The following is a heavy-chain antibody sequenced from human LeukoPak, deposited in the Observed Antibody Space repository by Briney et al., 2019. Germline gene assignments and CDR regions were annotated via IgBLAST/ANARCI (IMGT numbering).Heavy chain of an antibody. J-gene: IGHJ4*02. D-gene: IGHD7-27*01. CDR3: ANLGWGNSYFDY. CDR2: IRYDGSNK. V-gene: IGHV3-30*02. Sequence: GGSLRLSCAASGFTFSSYGMHWVRQAPGKGLEWVAIIRYDGSNKYYADSVKGRFTISRDNSKNTLYLQMNSLRAEDTAVYYCANLGWGNSYFDYWGQGTLVTVSS. CDR1: GFTFSSYG.